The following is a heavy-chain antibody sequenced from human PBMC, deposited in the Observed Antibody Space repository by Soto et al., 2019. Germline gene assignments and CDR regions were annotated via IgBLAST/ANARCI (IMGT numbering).Heavy chain of an antibody. D-gene: IGHD6-13*01. CDR2: IYPGDSDT. CDR3: ATTSAAGKYYYGMDV. Sequence: GESLKISCKTSGYIFSIYWTGWVRQMPGKGLEWMGIIYPGDSDTRYNPSFQGQVTISVDKSTSTAYLRWNSLKASDTAMYYCATTSAAGKYYYGMDVWGQGTTVTVSS. CDR1: GYIFSIYW. J-gene: IGHJ6*02. V-gene: IGHV5-51*01.